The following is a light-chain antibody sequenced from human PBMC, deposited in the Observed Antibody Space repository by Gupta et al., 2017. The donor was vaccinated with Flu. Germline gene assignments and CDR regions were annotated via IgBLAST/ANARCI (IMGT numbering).Light chain of an antibody. V-gene: IGKV1-5*03. CDR3: QHYYSYPWT. CDR2: TST. Sequence: AAQLLIYTSTSLENGVPSRFSGSGSETEFSFTISSLQPDDVATYYCQHYYSYPWTFGQGTKVEIK. J-gene: IGKJ1*01.